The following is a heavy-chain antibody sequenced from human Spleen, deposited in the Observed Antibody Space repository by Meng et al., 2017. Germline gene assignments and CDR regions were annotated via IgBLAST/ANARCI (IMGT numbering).Heavy chain of an antibody. CDR3: ARGITIFGVVINPTDAFDI. V-gene: IGHV1-3*01. J-gene: IGHJ3*02. D-gene: IGHD3-3*01. Sequence: ASVKVSCKASGYTFTSYAMHWVRQAPGQRLEWMGWINAGNVNTKYSQKFQGRVTITRDTSASTAYMELSSLRSEDTAVYYCARGITIFGVVINPTDAFDIWGQGTMVTVSS. CDR2: INAGNVNT. CDR1: GYTFTSYA.